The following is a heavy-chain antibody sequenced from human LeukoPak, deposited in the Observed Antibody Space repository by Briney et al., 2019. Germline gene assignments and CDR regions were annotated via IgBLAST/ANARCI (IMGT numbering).Heavy chain of an antibody. CDR3: ARDDRPSGHDFDY. Sequence: QSGRSLRVSCTASGFTFRDYNINWFRKAPGRGLEWVGFIRSKADGGTTEYAASVKGRFTISREDSKNVAYLQINNLRAEDTALYYCARDDRPSGHDFDYWGQGTLVTVSS. J-gene: IGHJ4*02. CDR2: IRSKADGGTT. D-gene: IGHD6-6*01. V-gene: IGHV3-49*03. CDR1: GFTFRDYN.